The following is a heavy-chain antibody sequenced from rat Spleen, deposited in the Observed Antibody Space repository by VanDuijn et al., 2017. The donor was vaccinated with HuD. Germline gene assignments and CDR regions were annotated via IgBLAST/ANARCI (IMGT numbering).Heavy chain of an antibody. CDR3: ARWKYTTDWFTY. J-gene: IGHJ3*01. CDR1: GYSLTSYH. V-gene: IGHV2-13*01. D-gene: IGHD1-6*01. CDR2: IWGDGIS. Sequence: QVQLKESGPGLVQPSQTLSLTCTVSGYSLTSYHVSWVRQPPGKGLEWMGVIWGDGISNYNSALKSRLSITRDTSKSQVYLKMNSLQTEDTAMYFCARWKYTTDWFTYWGQGTLVTVSS.